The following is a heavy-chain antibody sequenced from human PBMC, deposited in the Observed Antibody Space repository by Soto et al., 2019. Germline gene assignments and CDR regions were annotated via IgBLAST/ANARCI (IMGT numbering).Heavy chain of an antibody. D-gene: IGHD3-10*01. J-gene: IGHJ5*01. CDR2: ISSGSSYI. CDR1: GFTFSGYT. V-gene: IGHV3-21*01. Sequence: EVHLVESGGGLVKPGGSLRLSCAASGFTFSGYTMNWVRQAPGKGLEWISSISSGSSYIYYAGSVKGRFTISRDNARNSLFLEMKTLRADDTAVYYCARDILSGGAYPDSWGQGTNVTVSS. CDR3: ARDILSGGAYPDS.